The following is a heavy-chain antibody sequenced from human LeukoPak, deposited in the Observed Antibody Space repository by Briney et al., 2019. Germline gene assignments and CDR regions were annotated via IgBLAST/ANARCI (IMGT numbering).Heavy chain of an antibody. CDR1: GGSISSSSYY. CDR3: ARNSRCYYDREDY. D-gene: IGHD3-22*01. CDR2: IYYSGST. Sequence: SETLSLTCTVSGGSISSSSYYWGWIRQPPGKGLEWIGSIYYSGSTYYNPSLKSRVTISVDTSKNQFSLKLSSVTAADTAVYYCARNSRCYYDREDYWGQGTLVTVSS. J-gene: IGHJ4*02. V-gene: IGHV4-39*01.